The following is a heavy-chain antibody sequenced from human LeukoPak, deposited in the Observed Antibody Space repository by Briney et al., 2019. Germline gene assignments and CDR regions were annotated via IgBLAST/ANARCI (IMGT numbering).Heavy chain of an antibody. CDR2: IHGSSGST. J-gene: IGHJ4*02. CDR1: GFTFSNYG. Sequence: GGSLRLSCSASGFTFSNYGMGWVRQAPGKGLEWVSGIHGSSGSTYYADSVKGRSTISRDNSKTTLYLQMSSLRAEDTAVYYCARGYDFWSGYSFDYWGQGTLVTVSS. CDR3: ARGYDFWSGYSFDY. V-gene: IGHV3-23*01. D-gene: IGHD3-3*01.